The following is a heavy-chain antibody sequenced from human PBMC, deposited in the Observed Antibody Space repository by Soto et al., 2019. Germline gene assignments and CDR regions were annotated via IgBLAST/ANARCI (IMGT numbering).Heavy chain of an antibody. V-gene: IGHV3-74*01. CDR1: GFTFGSYW. CDR3: ARGRPYGMDV. CDR2: FDSDGSST. J-gene: IGHJ6*02. Sequence: EVQLVESGGGLVQPGGSLRVSCAASGFTFGSYWMNWVRQAPGKGLVWVSRFDSDGSSTTYADSVKGRFTTSRDNAKNTLYLQMSSLRVEDTAVYYCARGRPYGMDVWGQGTTVTVSS.